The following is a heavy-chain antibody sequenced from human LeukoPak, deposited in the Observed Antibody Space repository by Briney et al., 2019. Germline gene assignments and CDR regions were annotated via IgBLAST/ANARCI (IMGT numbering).Heavy chain of an antibody. CDR2: INPNSGSP. J-gene: IGHJ4*02. D-gene: IGHD5-24*01. CDR3: ARLQYGGYNFLIDY. Sequence: ASVKVSCKASGYTFITHYIHWVRQAPGQGLEWLGIINPNSGSPAYAQKFQGRVTITADESTNTAYMELNSLRSEDTAVYYCARLQYGGYNFLIDYWGQGTLVTVSS. CDR1: GYTFITHY. V-gene: IGHV1-46*01.